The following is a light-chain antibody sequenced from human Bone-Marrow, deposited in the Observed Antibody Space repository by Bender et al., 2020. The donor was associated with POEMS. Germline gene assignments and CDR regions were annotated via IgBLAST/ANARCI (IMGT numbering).Light chain of an antibody. CDR1: TLSKQY. CDR3: QSADNSVTDVL. J-gene: IGLJ2*01. CDR2: KDS. V-gene: IGLV3-25*03. Sequence: SYELTQPPSGSVSPGQTARITCSGDTLSKQYAYWYQQKPGQAPVLVIYKDSERPSGIPERFSGSSSGTTVTLTISGVQAEDEADYYCQSADNSVTDVLFGGGTKLTVL.